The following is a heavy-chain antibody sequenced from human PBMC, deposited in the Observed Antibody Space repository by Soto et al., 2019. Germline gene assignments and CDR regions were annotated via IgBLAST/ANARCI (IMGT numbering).Heavy chain of an antibody. Sequence: GASVKVSCKASGGTFSSYAISWVRQAPGQGLEWMGGIIPIFGTANYAQKFRGRVTITADESTSTAYMELSSLRSEDTAVYYCARGLAARQSYYYYYGMDVWGQGTTVTVSS. D-gene: IGHD6-6*01. CDR3: ARGLAARQSYYYYYGMDV. J-gene: IGHJ6*02. CDR2: IIPIFGTA. V-gene: IGHV1-69*13. CDR1: GGTFSSYA.